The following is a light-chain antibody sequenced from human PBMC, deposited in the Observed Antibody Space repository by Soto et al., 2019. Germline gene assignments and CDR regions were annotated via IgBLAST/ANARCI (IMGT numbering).Light chain of an antibody. Sequence: DIQMTQSPSTLSASVGDRVTITCRASQSISSWLAWYQQKPGKAPKCLIYKASSLESGVPSRFSGSGSGTEFTITISRLQPDDVATYYCQQYNSYWTFGQGTKVEIK. CDR3: QQYNSYWT. CDR1: QSISSW. V-gene: IGKV1-5*03. J-gene: IGKJ1*01. CDR2: KAS.